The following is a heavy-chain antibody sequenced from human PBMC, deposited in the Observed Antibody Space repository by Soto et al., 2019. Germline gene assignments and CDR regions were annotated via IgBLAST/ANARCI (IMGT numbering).Heavy chain of an antibody. CDR2: TRNKANSYTT. D-gene: IGHD3-9*01. V-gene: IGHV3-72*01. Sequence: EVQLVESGGGLVQPGGSLRLSCAASGFTFSDHYMDWVRQAPGKGLEWVGRTRNKANSYTTEYAASVKGRFTISRDDSKNSLYLLMNSLKTEDTAVYYCARGYYDILTGYYHFDYWGQGTLVTVSS. CDR1: GFTFSDHY. CDR3: ARGYYDILTGYYHFDY. J-gene: IGHJ4*02.